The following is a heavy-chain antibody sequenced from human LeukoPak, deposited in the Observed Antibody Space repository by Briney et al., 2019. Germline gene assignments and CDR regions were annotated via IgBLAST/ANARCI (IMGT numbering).Heavy chain of an antibody. Sequence: GGSLRLSCAASGFTFSSYGMHWVRQAPGKGLEWVAVIWYDGSNKYYADSVKGRFTISRDNSRNTLYLQMNSLRAEDTDVYYCARDNYPDNWFDPWGQGTLVTVSS. CDR3: ARDNYPDNWFDP. V-gene: IGHV3-33*01. D-gene: IGHD4-11*01. J-gene: IGHJ5*02. CDR1: GFTFSSYG. CDR2: IWYDGSNK.